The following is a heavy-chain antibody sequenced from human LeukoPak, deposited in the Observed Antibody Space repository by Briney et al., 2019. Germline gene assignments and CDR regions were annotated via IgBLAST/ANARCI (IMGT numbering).Heavy chain of an antibody. CDR1: GFTFDSYA. J-gene: IGHJ6*02. Sequence: GRSLRLSCAVSGFTFDSYAMHWVRQAPGKGLEWVAVISYDGSNKYYADSVKGRFTISRDNSKNSLYLQMNSLRTEDTAVYYCARDSHYYDPGGYYSRGEYYHHGMDAWGQGTTVTASS. V-gene: IGHV3-30-3*01. D-gene: IGHD3-22*01. CDR2: ISYDGSNK. CDR3: ARDSHYYDPGGYYSRGEYYHHGMDA.